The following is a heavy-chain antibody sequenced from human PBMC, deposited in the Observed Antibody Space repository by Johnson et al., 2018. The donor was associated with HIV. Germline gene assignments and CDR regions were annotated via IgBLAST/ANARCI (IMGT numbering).Heavy chain of an antibody. Sequence: VQLVESGGGLVQPGGSLRLSCAASGFTFSSYWMSWVRQAPGKGLEWVANIKQDGSEEYYVDSVKGRFTIPRDNAKKSLYLQMNSLRVDDTAVYYCARDGGRGDFDIWGRGTRVSVSS. CDR2: IKQDGSEE. V-gene: IGHV3-7*01. CDR3: ARDGGRGDFDI. CDR1: GFTFSSYW. D-gene: IGHD3-16*01. J-gene: IGHJ3*02.